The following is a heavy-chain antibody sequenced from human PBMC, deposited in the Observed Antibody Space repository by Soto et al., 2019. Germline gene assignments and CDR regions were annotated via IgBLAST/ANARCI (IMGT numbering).Heavy chain of an antibody. CDR3: VKDDGYCSSTSCYTNYYYGMDV. Sequence: GGSLRLSCSASGFTFSSYAMHWVRQAPGKGLEYVSAISSNGGSTYYADSVKGRFTISRDNSKNTLYLQMSSLRAEDTAVYYCVKDDGYCSSTSCYTNYYYGMDVWGQGTTVTVSS. D-gene: IGHD2-2*02. V-gene: IGHV3-64D*06. J-gene: IGHJ6*02. CDR2: ISSNGGST. CDR1: GFTFSSYA.